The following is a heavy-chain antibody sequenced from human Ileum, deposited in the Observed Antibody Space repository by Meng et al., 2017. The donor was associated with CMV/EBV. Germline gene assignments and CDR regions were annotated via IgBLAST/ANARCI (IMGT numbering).Heavy chain of an antibody. CDR3: TRDPRVYGDFGFDP. Sequence: SETLSLTCDVSGVSIKNTYFWWNWVRQPPGKGLEWIGEVSQAGRPYYNPSLKSRVTISVDTSKNQFSLRLTSMTAADTAVYFCTRDPRVYGDFGFDPWGPGTLVTVSS. CDR1: GVSIKNTYFW. D-gene: IGHD4-17*01. V-gene: IGHV4/OR15-8*01. J-gene: IGHJ5*02. CDR2: VSQAGRP.